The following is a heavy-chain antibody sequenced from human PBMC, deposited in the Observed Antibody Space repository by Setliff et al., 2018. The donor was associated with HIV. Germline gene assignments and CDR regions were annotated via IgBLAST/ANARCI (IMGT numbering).Heavy chain of an antibody. J-gene: IGHJ6*03. CDR3: ASGALYYYYYMDV. CDR2: IYYTGST. CDR1: GGSISDSNHY. D-gene: IGHD4-17*01. V-gene: IGHV4-39*01. Sequence: SETLSLTCTVSGGSISDSNHYWGWIRQPPGKGLEWIASIYYTGSTYYNPSLKSRVTISIDTSKNQFSLKLSSVTAADTAMYYCASGALYYYYYMDVWGKGTTVTVSS.